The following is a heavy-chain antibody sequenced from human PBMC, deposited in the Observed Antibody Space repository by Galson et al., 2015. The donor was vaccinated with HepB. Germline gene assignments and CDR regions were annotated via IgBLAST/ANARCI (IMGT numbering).Heavy chain of an antibody. CDR3: ARDKVTERGGDYYGVDV. V-gene: IGHV3-30-3*01. CDR2: ISYDGNSR. Sequence: SLRLSCAGSDFTFNYYTMHWVRQAPGKGLEWLSFISYDGNSRYYADSVKGRFTISRDDSKNTLYLQMNSLRDDDTALYYCARDKVTERGGDYYGVDVWGQGTTVIVSS. J-gene: IGHJ6*02. CDR1: DFTFNYYT. D-gene: IGHD3-16*01.